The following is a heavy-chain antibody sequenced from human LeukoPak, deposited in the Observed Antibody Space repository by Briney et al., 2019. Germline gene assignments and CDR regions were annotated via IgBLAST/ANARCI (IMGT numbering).Heavy chain of an antibody. CDR2: INPISGGT. CDR3: ARHVRFYDAFDI. Sequence: ASVKVSCKASGYTFTGYYMHWVRQAPGQGLEWMGWINPISGGTNYAQKFQGRVAMTGDTSISTAYMDLSRLRSDDTAVYYCARHVRFYDAFDIWGQGTMVTVSS. J-gene: IGHJ3*02. CDR1: GYTFTGYY. V-gene: IGHV1-2*02. D-gene: IGHD3-3*01.